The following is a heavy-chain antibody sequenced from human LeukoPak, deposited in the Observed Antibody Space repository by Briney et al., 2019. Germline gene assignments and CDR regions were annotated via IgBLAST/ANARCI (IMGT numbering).Heavy chain of an antibody. CDR2: TYYRSKWYN. D-gene: IGHD1-20*01. CDR3: ARVGYNWNQWFDI. J-gene: IGHJ3*02. V-gene: IGHV6-1*01. CDR1: GDSVSSNSAA. Sequence: SQTLSLTCAISGDSVSSNSAAWNWIRQSPSRGLEWLGRTYYRSKWYNDYAVSVKSRITINPDTSKNQFSLQLPSVTAADTAIYYCARVGYNWNQWFDIWGQGTMVTVSS.